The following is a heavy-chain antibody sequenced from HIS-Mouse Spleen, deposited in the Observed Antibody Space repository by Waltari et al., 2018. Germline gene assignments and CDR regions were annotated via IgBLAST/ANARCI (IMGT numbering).Heavy chain of an antibody. V-gene: IGHV4-39*07. D-gene: IGHD6-13*01. CDR1: GGSISSSSDY. Sequence: QLQLQESGPGLVKPSETLSLTCTVSGGSISSSSDYGAWIRQPPGKGLEWIGSIYYSGSTYYTPSPKSRVTISVDTSKNQFSLKLSSVTAADTAVYYCAREIPYSSSWYDWYFDLWGRGTLVTVSS. CDR3: AREIPYSSSWYDWYFDL. CDR2: IYYSGST. J-gene: IGHJ2*01.